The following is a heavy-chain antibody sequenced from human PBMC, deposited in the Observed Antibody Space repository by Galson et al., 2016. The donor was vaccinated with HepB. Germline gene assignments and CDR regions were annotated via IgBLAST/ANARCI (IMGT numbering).Heavy chain of an antibody. V-gene: IGHV3-30*18. CDR3: AKAGFTIFGVDVSYYYYYMDV. D-gene: IGHD3-3*01. J-gene: IGHJ6*03. Sequence: SLRLSCAASGFTFSSYGMHWVRQAPGKGLEWVAVISFDGSNEYYADFVKGRFTISRDNSKNTLFLQMNSLRAEDTAVYYCAKAGFTIFGVDVSYYYYYMDVWGKGTTVTVSS. CDR1: GFTFSSYG. CDR2: ISFDGSNE.